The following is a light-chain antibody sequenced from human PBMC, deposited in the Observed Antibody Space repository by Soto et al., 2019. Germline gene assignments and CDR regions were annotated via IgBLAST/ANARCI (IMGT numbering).Light chain of an antibody. V-gene: IGKV4-1*01. CDR1: QSVLYSSNNKNY. Sequence: DIVMTQSPDSLAVSLGERATINCKSSQSVLYSSNNKNYLAWYQQKPGQPPKLLIYWASTRESGVPDRFSGSGSGTDFTLTICILQAGDVAVYYCQQYYSTPWTFGQGTKVEIK. CDR2: WAS. J-gene: IGKJ1*01. CDR3: QQYYSTPWT.